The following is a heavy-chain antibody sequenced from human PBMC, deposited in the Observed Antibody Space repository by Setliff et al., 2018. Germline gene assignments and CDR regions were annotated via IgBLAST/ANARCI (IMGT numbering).Heavy chain of an antibody. Sequence: ETLSLTCVVDGMSFSEHYWAWIRQSPGKGLVWVSRIKTDGSYTNYADSVKGRFTISRDNAKNTLYLQMNSLRLEDTAFYYCARDHGGYNSLDYWGQGTLVTVSS. D-gene: IGHD5-12*01. CDR2: IKTDGSYT. CDR1: GMSFSEHY. V-gene: IGHV3-74*01. CDR3: ARDHGGYNSLDY. J-gene: IGHJ4*02.